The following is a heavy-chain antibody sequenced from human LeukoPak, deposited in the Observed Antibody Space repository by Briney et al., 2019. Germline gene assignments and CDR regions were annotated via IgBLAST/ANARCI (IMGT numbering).Heavy chain of an antibody. D-gene: IGHD3-3*01. CDR1: TASLSESY. CDR2: VNHSGIT. Sequence: SETLSLTSAVYTASLSESYWIGVRQPPGKGLEWIGEVNHSGITSYNPSLKSRLTISVDTSKNPFCLNVNSVTAAATAVYYCARSTDYDFWGGPWAQGILVTVSS. V-gene: IGHV4-34*01. J-gene: IGHJ4*02. CDR3: ARSTDYDFWGGP.